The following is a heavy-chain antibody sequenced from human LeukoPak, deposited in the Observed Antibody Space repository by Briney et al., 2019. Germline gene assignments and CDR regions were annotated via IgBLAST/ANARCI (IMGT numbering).Heavy chain of an antibody. CDR2: IYTSGST. D-gene: IGHD3-10*01. V-gene: IGHV4-61*02. CDR1: GDSISSGSYY. Sequence: SETLSLTCTVSGDSISSGSYYWSWIRQPAGTGLEWIGRIYTSGSTTYNPSLKSRVTISVDTSKNQFSLILSSVTAADTAVYYCTRASGSGNWLDPWGQGTLVTVSS. J-gene: IGHJ5*02. CDR3: TRASGSGNWLDP.